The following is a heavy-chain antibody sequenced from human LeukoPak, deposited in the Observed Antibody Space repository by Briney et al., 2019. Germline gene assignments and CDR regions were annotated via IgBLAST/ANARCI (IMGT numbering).Heavy chain of an antibody. Sequence: PGGSLRLPCAASGFTFSDYYMSWIRQAPGKGLEWVSYISSSSIYTNYADSVKGRFTISRDNAKNSLYLQMNSLRAEDTAVYYCARFYYGSGNPTYWGQGTLVTVSS. CDR1: GFTFSDYY. D-gene: IGHD3-10*01. CDR3: ARFYYGSGNPTY. J-gene: IGHJ4*02. V-gene: IGHV3-11*06. CDR2: ISSSSIYT.